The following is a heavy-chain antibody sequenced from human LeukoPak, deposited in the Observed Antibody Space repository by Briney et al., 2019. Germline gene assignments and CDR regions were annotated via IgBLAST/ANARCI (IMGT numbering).Heavy chain of an antibody. CDR1: GFTFSNIA. CDR3: AKDLSCID. J-gene: IGHJ4*02. CDR2: ISGSGGST. V-gene: IGHV3-23*01. D-gene: IGHD1-26*01. Sequence: GGSLRLSCAASGFTFSNIAMGWVRQAPGKGLEWVSGISGSGGSTYYADSVKGRFTISRDNSKNTLYVQMNSLRAEDTAVYYCAKDLSCIDWGQGTLVIVSS.